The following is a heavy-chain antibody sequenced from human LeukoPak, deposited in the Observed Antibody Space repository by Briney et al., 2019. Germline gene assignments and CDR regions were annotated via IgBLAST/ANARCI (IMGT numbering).Heavy chain of an antibody. Sequence: KPGGSLRLSCAASGFTFSNAWMSWVRQAPGKGLEWVGRIKSKTDGGTTDYAAPVKGRFTISRDDSKNTLNLQMNSLKTEDTAVYYCTTDASYDDFWSGYHIDYWGQGTLVTVSS. J-gene: IGHJ4*02. CDR2: IKSKTDGGTT. CDR1: GFTFSNAW. CDR3: TTDASYDDFWSGYHIDY. D-gene: IGHD3-3*01. V-gene: IGHV3-15*01.